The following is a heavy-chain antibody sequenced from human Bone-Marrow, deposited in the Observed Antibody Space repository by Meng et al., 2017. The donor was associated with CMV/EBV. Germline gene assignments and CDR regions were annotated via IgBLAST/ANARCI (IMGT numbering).Heavy chain of an antibody. D-gene: IGHD5-18*01. J-gene: IGHJ4*02. V-gene: IGHV5-51*01. Sequence: GESLKISRKGSGYSFTSYWIGWVRQMPGKGLEWIGIIYPADPDSTYSPSFEGQVTISADKSISTAYLQWSSLKTSDTAVYYCARVDTALAHPYYFDLWGQGTLVTVSS. CDR3: ARVDTALAHPYYFDL. CDR2: IYPADPDS. CDR1: GYSFTSYW.